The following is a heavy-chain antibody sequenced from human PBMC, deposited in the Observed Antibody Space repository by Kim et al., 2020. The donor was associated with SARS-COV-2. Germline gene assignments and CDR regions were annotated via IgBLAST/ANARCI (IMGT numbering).Heavy chain of an antibody. J-gene: IGHJ4*02. CDR1: GGSFSGYY. CDR2: INHSGST. CDR3: ARGAGGSGSYYPVAPDY. Sequence: SETLSLTCAVYGGSFSGYYWSWIRQPPGKGLEWIGEINHSGSTNYNPSLKSRVTISVDTSKNQFSLKLSSVTAADTAVYYCARGAGGSGSYYPVAPDYWGQGTLVTVSS. V-gene: IGHV4-34*01. D-gene: IGHD3-10*01.